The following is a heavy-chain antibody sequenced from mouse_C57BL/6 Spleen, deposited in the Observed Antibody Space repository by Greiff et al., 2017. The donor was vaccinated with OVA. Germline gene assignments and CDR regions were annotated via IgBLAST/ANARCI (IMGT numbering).Heavy chain of an antibody. J-gene: IGHJ3*01. CDR2: INPNNGGT. D-gene: IGHD4-1*01. Sequence: VQLQQSGPELVKPGASVKISCKASGYTFTDYYMNWVKQSHGKSLEWIGDINPNNGGTSYNQKFKGKATLTVDKSSSTAYMELRSLTSEDSAVYYCARSGDNLGGEFAYWGQGTLVTVSA. CDR1: GYTFTDYY. V-gene: IGHV1-26*01. CDR3: ARSGDNLGGEFAY.